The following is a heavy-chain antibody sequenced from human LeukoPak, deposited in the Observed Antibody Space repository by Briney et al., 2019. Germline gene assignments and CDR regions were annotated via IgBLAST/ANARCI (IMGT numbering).Heavy chain of an antibody. Sequence: GGSLGLSCVASGFSFSDSVIHWVRQAPGKGLEWVAVISHDVKTTYYADSAKGRFTISRDNSRNTVFLQMNRLGPEDTAVYYCVKEAYYGWGSSPTFYFDYWGQGTRVTVSS. V-gene: IGHV3-30*04. D-gene: IGHD3-10*01. J-gene: IGHJ4*02. CDR3: VKEAYYGWGSSPTFYFDY. CDR2: ISHDVKTT. CDR1: GFSFSDSV.